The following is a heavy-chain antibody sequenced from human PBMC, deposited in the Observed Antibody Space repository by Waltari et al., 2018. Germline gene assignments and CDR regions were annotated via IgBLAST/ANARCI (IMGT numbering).Heavy chain of an antibody. V-gene: IGHV4-59*01. Sequence: QVQLQESGPGLVKPSETLSLTCTVPGGSISSYYWSWIRQPPGKGLEWIGYIYYSGSTNYNPSLKSRVTISVDTSKNQFSLKLSSVTAADTAVYYCASKVGATDDAFDIWGQGTMVTVSS. D-gene: IGHD1-26*01. J-gene: IGHJ3*02. CDR2: IYYSGST. CDR3: ASKVGATDDAFDI. CDR1: GGSISSYY.